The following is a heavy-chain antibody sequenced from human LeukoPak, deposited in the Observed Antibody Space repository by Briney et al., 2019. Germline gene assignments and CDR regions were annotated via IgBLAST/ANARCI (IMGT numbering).Heavy chain of an antibody. CDR2: ISSSGTYI. D-gene: IGHD1-26*01. J-gene: IGHJ6*02. Sequence: PGGSLRLSCAASGFTFSTYDMNWVRQAPGKGLEWVSCISSSGTYISYADSLKGRFTISRDNAKNSLYLQMNSLRAEDTAVYYCARARKDSAVTPYYYAMDVWGQGTTVTVSS. V-gene: IGHV3-21*01. CDR1: GFTFSTYD. CDR3: ARARKDSAVTPYYYAMDV.